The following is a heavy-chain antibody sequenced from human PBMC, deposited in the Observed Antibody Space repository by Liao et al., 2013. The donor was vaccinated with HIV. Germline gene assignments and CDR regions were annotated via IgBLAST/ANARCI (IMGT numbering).Heavy chain of an antibody. J-gene: IGHJ2*01. V-gene: IGHV4-39*07. CDR3: ARVQWEPAPNWYSDL. Sequence: QLQLHESGPGLVKPSETLSLTCTVSGGSISSSDYYWGWIRQPPGKGLEWIGSMYYRGIPYSNPSLKSRVTIALDTSKNQLSLNLRSVTAADTAVYYCARVQWEPAPNWYSDLWGRGTLVIVSS. CDR1: GGSISSSDYY. CDR2: MYYRGIP. D-gene: IGHD1-26*01.